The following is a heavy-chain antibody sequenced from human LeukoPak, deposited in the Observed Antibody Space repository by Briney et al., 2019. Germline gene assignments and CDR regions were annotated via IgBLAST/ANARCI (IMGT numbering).Heavy chain of an antibody. CDR3: AKGSSNWRDYYYFDY. CDR1: GFTFSSYA. D-gene: IGHD6-13*01. Sequence: GGSLRLSCAASGFTFSSYAMSWVRQAPGKGLAWVSAIGDSGGSTQYADSVRGRFTISRDNSKNTLYLQMNSLRAEDTAVYYCAKGSSNWRDYYYFDYWGQGTLVTVSS. J-gene: IGHJ4*02. CDR2: IGDSGGST. V-gene: IGHV3-23*01.